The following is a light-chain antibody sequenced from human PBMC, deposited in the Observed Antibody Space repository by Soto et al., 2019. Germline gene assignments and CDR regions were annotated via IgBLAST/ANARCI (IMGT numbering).Light chain of an antibody. V-gene: IGKV3-20*01. CDR2: GAS. J-gene: IGKJ1*01. CDR1: QNVNSNY. Sequence: EIVLTQSPGTLSLSPGERATLSCRASQNVNSNYLAWYQQKPGQAPRLVIYGASSRATGIPDRFSGSWSGTDFTLTISRLEPEDFAVYYCQQYGSSPGTFGQGTKVEIK. CDR3: QQYGSSPGT.